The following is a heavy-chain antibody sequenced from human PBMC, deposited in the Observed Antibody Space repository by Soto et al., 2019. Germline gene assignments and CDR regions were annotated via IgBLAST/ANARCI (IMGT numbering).Heavy chain of an antibody. D-gene: IGHD5-12*01. Sequence: GESLKISCKGSGYSFTNFWIAWVRQMPGKGLEWMGIIYPGDSDTRYSPSFQGQVTISADKSISTAYLQWSSLKASDTAIYYCARHLVPNTPTPLHWFDPWGQGTLVTVSS. J-gene: IGHJ5*02. V-gene: IGHV5-51*01. CDR1: GYSFTNFW. CDR2: IYPGDSDT. CDR3: ARHLVPNTPTPLHWFDP.